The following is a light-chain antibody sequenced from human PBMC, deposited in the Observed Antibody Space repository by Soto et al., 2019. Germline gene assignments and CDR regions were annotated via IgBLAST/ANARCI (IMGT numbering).Light chain of an antibody. V-gene: IGLV1-44*01. CDR2: ANN. J-gene: IGLJ3*02. Sequence: QSVLPQPPSASGTPGHRGTISCSGSDSNIGSENVNWYQQVPGTAPKLLIYANNQRPSGVPDRFSVSKSGTSASLAIGGLQSEDDADYYCAAWDDSLKGWVFGGGTKVTVL. CDR3: AAWDDSLKGWV. CDR1: DSNIGSEN.